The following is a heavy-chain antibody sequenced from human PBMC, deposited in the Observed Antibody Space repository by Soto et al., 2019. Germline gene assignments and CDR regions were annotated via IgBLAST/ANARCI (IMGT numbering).Heavy chain of an antibody. CDR1: GGTFSSYA. D-gene: IGHD3-10*01. Sequence: QVQLVQSGAEVKKPGSSVKVSCKASGGTFSSYAISWVRQAPGQGLEWMGGIIPIFGTANYAQKFQGRVTITADESPSTAYMELSSLRSEDTAVYYGARGDYGSGSYYGDAFDIWGQGTMVTVSS. V-gene: IGHV1-69*01. J-gene: IGHJ3*02. CDR3: ARGDYGSGSYYGDAFDI. CDR2: IIPIFGTA.